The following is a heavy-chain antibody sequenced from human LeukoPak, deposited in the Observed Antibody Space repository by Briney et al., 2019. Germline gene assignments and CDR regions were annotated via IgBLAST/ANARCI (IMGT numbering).Heavy chain of an antibody. V-gene: IGHV3-7*03. Sequence: GGSLRLSCAASGLPFSTFWMNWVRQAPGKGLEWVANINQDGSEEYYVDSVKGRFTISRDNSKNTLYLQMNSLRAEDTAVYYCAKCVFGTTVTTFADYWGQGTLVTVSS. CDR1: GLPFSTFW. D-gene: IGHD4-17*01. J-gene: IGHJ4*02. CDR3: AKCVFGTTVTTFADY. CDR2: INQDGSEE.